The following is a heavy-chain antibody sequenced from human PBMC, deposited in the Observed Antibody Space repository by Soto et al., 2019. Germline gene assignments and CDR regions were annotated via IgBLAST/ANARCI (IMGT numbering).Heavy chain of an antibody. D-gene: IGHD2-2*01. J-gene: IGHJ5*02. V-gene: IGHV4-30-4*01. CDR1: GGSISSGDYY. CDR2: IYYSGST. Sequence: SETLSLTCTVSGGSISSGDYYWSWIRQPPGKGLEWIGYIYYSGSTYYNPSLKSRVTISADTSKNQFSLKLSSVTAADTAVYYCARHLGYCSTTNCYAWFAPWGQGTLVTVSS. CDR3: ARHLGYCSTTNCYAWFAP.